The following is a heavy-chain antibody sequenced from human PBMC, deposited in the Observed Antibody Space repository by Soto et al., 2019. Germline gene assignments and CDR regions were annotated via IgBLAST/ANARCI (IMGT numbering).Heavy chain of an antibody. J-gene: IGHJ4*02. CDR1: GFTFSSYG. CDR3: AKDGVVRGVSDY. V-gene: IGHV3-30*18. Sequence: PVGSLRLSCAASGFTFSSYGMHWVRQAPGKGLEWVAVISYDGSNKYYADSVKGRFTIPRDNSKNTLYLQMNSLRAEDTAVYYCAKDGVVRGVSDYWGPG. D-gene: IGHD3-10*01. CDR2: ISYDGSNK.